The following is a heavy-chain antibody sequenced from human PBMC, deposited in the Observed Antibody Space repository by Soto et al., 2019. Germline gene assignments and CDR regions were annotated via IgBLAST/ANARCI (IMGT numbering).Heavy chain of an antibody. Sequence: XSVKVCCKASGYTFTCYYMHLVRQAPGQGLECMGWINPNSGGTNYAQKFQGRVTMTRDTSISTAYMELRRLRSDDTAVYYCARDWSAAPSEYWGQGTLVTVS. CDR2: INPNSGGT. V-gene: IGHV1-2*02. CDR3: ARDWSAAPSEY. CDR1: GYTFTCYY. J-gene: IGHJ4*02. D-gene: IGHD6-13*01.